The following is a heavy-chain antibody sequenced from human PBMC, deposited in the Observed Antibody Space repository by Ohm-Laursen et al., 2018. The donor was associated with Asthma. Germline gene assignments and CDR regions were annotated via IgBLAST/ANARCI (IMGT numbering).Heavy chain of an antibody. V-gene: IGHV3-30*03. J-gene: IGHJ4*02. D-gene: IGHD2-15*01. Sequence: SLRLSCAASGFTFSSYGMHWVRQAPGKGLEWVAVISYDGSNKYYADSVKGRFTISRDNSKNTLYPQMNSLRAEDTAVYYCARDHKVGSYCSGGSCYFYYWGQGTLVTVSS. CDR2: ISYDGSNK. CDR3: ARDHKVGSYCSGGSCYFYY. CDR1: GFTFSSYG.